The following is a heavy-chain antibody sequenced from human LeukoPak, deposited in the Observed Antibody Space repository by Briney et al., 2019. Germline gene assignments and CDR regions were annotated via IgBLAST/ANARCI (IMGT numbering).Heavy chain of an antibody. Sequence: GRSLRLSCAASGFFVTTYGIHWVRQAPGKGLEWVAVISRDESNKYYGDSVKGRFTISRDNSKNTLYLHMNSLRAEDTAVYYCARVRYCSGGSRYFYNAMDVWGQGTTVTVSS. CDR1: GFFVTTYG. V-gene: IGHV3-30*03. J-gene: IGHJ6*02. D-gene: IGHD2-15*01. CDR3: ARVRYCSGGSRYFYNAMDV. CDR2: ISRDESNK.